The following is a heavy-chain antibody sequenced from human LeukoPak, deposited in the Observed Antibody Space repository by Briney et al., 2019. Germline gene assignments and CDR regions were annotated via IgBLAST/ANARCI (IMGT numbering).Heavy chain of an antibody. J-gene: IGHJ4*02. V-gene: IGHV3-23*01. D-gene: IGHD4-17*01. Sequence: QPGGSLRLSCAASGFTFSSYAMSWVRQAPGKGLEWVSAISGSGGSTYYADSVKGRFTISRDNSKNMLYLQMNSLRAEDTAVYYRAKDTALMTVTTYDYWGQGTLVTVSS. CDR2: ISGSGGST. CDR3: AKDTALMTVTTYDY. CDR1: GFTFSSYA.